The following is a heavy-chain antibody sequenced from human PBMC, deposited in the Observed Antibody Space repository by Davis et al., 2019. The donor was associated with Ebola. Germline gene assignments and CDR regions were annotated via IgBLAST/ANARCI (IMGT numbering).Heavy chain of an antibody. Sequence: GESLKISCAASGFTFSRSGMHWVRQAPGKGLEWVALISSDGSNEYYADSVKGRFTISRDNSKNTLYLQMNSLRAEDTAVYYCAKATEYGSGSYGYRYGMDVWGQGATVTVSS. CDR1: GFTFSRSG. J-gene: IGHJ6*02. CDR2: ISSDGSNE. D-gene: IGHD3-10*01. CDR3: AKATEYGSGSYGYRYGMDV. V-gene: IGHV3-30*18.